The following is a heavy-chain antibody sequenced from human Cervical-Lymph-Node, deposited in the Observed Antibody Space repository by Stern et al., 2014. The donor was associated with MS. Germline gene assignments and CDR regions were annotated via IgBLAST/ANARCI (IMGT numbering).Heavy chain of an antibody. Sequence: QVQLVESGGGVVQPGKSLRLSCAVSGFTFSTYGMHWVRQAPGKGMQWVAVISYDGSTEYYADAVKGRFTISRDDSKNTLYLQMNSLRVEDTAVYYCARYQTVITDPGGYWGQGTLVTVSS. CDR3: ARYQTVITDPGGY. J-gene: IGHJ4*02. CDR2: ISYDGSTE. V-gene: IGHV3-30*03. D-gene: IGHD4-23*01. CDR1: GFTFSTYG.